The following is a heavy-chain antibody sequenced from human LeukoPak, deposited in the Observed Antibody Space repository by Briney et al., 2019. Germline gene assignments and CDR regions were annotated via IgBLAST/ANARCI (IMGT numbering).Heavy chain of an antibody. D-gene: IGHD3-16*02. J-gene: IGHJ4*02. CDR3: GRVDVAVWGSYQFDY. CDR2: ISGSGGST. CDR1: GFTFSSYG. V-gene: IGHV3-23*01. Sequence: PGGSLRLSCAASGFTFSSYGMSWVRQAPGRGLEWVSAISGSGGSTYSANSEKGRFTISRANSKNTLYVQMNSMKAEDTSVYYVGRVDVAVWGSYQFDYWGQGTRVTVSS.